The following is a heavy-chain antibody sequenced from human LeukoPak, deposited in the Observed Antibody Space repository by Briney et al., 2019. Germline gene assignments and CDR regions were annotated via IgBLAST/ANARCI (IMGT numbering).Heavy chain of an antibody. J-gene: IGHJ4*02. Sequence: SETLSLTCAVSDGSIRSSNWWSWGRQPPGKGLEWIGEIYHTGNTNYNPSLKSRVTISVDKSKNQFSLKLSSVTAADTAAYYCATETYYDSSGPHFDYWGQGTLVTVSS. V-gene: IGHV4-4*02. CDR3: ATETYYDSSGPHFDY. CDR1: DGSIRSSNW. CDR2: IYHTGNT. D-gene: IGHD3-22*01.